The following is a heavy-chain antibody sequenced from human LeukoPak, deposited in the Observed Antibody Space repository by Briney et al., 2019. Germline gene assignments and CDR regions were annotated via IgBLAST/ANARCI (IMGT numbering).Heavy chain of an antibody. CDR3: ARTNRYSGSSYYYYYGMDV. Sequence: SETLSLTCTVSGGFISSSSYYWGWIRQPPGKGLEWIGSIYYSGSTYYNPSLKSRVTISVDTSKNQFSLKLSSVTAADTAVYYCARTNRYSGSSYYYYYGMDVWGQGTTVTVSS. V-gene: IGHV4-39*07. J-gene: IGHJ6*02. CDR1: GGFISSSSYY. D-gene: IGHD1-26*01. CDR2: IYYSGST.